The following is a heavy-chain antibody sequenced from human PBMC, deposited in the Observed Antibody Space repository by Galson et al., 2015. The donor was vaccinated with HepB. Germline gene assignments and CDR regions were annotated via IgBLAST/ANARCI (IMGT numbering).Heavy chain of an antibody. CDR3: AKDSPSGGISSIWDFDY. CDR1: GFPFSSYA. Sequence: SLRLSCAASGFPFSSYAMSWVRQAPGKGLEWVSAISGSGASTYYADSVKGRFTVSRDNSKNTLYLQMNGLRAEDTAVYYCAKDSPSGGISSIWDFDYWGQGTLVTVSS. D-gene: IGHD2-15*01. CDR2: ISGSGAST. V-gene: IGHV3-23*01. J-gene: IGHJ4*02.